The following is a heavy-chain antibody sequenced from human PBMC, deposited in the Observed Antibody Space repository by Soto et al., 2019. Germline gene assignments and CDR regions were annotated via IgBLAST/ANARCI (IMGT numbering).Heavy chain of an antibody. CDR2: INQDGSDK. D-gene: IGHD3-3*01. V-gene: IGHV3-7*01. J-gene: IGHJ6*02. CDR3: ARPNFWTCGMVV. CDR1: EFTLTNYW. Sequence: PGGSLRLSCAASEFTLTNYWMTWVRQAPGKGLEWVANINQDGSDKYYVDSVKGRFTISRDNAKNSLYLQMNSLRAEDTAVYYCARPNFWTCGMVVWGQGTTVTVSS.